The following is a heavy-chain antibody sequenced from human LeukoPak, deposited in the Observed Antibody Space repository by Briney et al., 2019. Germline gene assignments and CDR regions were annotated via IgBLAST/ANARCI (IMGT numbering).Heavy chain of an antibody. D-gene: IGHD3-10*01. CDR1: GGSLSSYY. J-gene: IGHJ6*02. CDR3: ARLTMVRGVINHYYYYGMDV. V-gene: IGHV4-59*08. CDR2: IYYSGST. Sequence: PSETLSLTCTVSGGSLSSYYWSWVRQPPGKGLEWIGYIYYSGSTNYNPSLKSRVTISVDTSKNQFSLKLSSVTAADTAVYYCARLTMVRGVINHYYYYGMDVWGQGTTVTVSS.